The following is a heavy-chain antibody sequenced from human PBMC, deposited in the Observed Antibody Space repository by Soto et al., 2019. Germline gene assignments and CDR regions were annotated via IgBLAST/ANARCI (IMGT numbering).Heavy chain of an antibody. CDR1: GNSFNNNW. V-gene: IGHV5-51*01. J-gene: IGHJ4*01. CDR2: IHPGDSDS. Sequence: ESLKVSWKCSGNSFNNNWIGLVLQMPGKGLEWMGIIHPGDSDSRYSPSFQGQVTMSVDKSINTAYLQWSSLKASDTAMYYCARRDSSGFPDYSGHGTLVTVTS. CDR3: ARRDSSGFPDY. D-gene: IGHD3-22*01.